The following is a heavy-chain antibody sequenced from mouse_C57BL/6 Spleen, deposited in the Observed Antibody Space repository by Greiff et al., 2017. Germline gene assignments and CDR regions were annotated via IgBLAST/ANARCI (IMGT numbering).Heavy chain of an antibody. D-gene: IGHD1-1*01. CDR3: ARGGTTVVAPSFDY. V-gene: IGHV1-81*01. J-gene: IGHJ2*01. CDR2: IYPRSGNT. CDR1: GYTFTSYG. Sequence: VQLQQSGAELARPGASVKLSCKASGYTFTSYGISWVKQRTGQGLEWIGEIYPRSGNTYYNEKFKGKATLTADKSSSTAYMELRSLTSEDSAVYFCARGGTTVVAPSFDYWGQGTTLTVSS.